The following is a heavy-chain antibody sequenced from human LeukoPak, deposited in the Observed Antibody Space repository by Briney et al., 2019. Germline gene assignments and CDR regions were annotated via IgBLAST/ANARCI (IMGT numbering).Heavy chain of an antibody. CDR2: INHSGST. D-gene: IGHD6-13*01. J-gene: IGHJ5*02. Sequence: SETLSLTCAVYGVSFSGYYLSWIRQPPGKGLEWIGEINHSGSTNYNPSLKSRVTISVDTSKNQFSLKLSSVTAADTAVYYCARVGSPYSSSWYWFDPWGQGTLVTVSS. CDR1: GVSFSGYY. V-gene: IGHV4-34*01. CDR3: ARVGSPYSSSWYWFDP.